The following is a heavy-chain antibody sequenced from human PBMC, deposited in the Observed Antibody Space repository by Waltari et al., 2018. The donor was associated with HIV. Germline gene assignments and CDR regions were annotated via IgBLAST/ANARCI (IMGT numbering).Heavy chain of an antibody. J-gene: IGHJ2*01. D-gene: IGHD2-2*01. CDR2: IYYSGST. V-gene: IGHV4-59*01. CDR1: GGSISSYY. Sequence: QVQLQESGPGLVKPSETLSLTCTVSGGSISSYYWSWIRQPPGKGLEWIGYIYYSGSTNSNPSLKSRVTISVDTSKNQFSLKLSSVTAAHTAVYYCARLYCSSTSCYPYWYFDLWGRGTLVTVSS. CDR3: ARLYCSSTSCYPYWYFDL.